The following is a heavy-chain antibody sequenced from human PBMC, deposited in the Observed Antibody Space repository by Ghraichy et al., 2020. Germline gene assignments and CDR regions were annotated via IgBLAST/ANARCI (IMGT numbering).Heavy chain of an antibody. Sequence: GGSLRLSCAASGFIFSNFDMTWFRQPPGKGLEWVSSISGTSSHTYYAVSLRGRFAVSRDNAQNSLHLQINRLEIEDTALYFCARSPHPLRNYGFDVWGHGTTVTVSS. J-gene: IGHJ6*02. CDR3: ARSPHPLRNYGFDV. CDR2: ISGTSSHT. D-gene: IGHD3/OR15-3a*01. V-gene: IGHV3-21*01. CDR1: GFIFSNFD.